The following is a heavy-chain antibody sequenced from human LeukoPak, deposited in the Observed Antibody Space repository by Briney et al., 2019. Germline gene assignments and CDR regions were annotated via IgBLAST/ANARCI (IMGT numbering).Heavy chain of an antibody. CDR1: GYTFSRYY. V-gene: IGHV1-46*04. CDR2: INPNTGST. J-gene: IGHJ4*02. D-gene: IGHD6-13*01. Sequence: GASVKVSCKASGYTFSRYYMQWVRQAPGQGLEWMGIINPNTGSTIYAQKLQGRVTMTRDTSTSTVDMQLSSLTSEDTAVYFCARDSWYSSSWSVFDCWGQGTLVTVSS. CDR3: ARDSWYSSSWSVFDC.